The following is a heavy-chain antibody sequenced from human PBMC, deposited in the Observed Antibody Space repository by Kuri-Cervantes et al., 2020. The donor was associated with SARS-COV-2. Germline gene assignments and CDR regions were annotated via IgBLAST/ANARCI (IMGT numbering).Heavy chain of an antibody. CDR1: GYSISSGYY. CDR3: ARDGSVARYPRTAFDI. D-gene: IGHD6-19*01. V-gene: IGHV4-38-2*02. CDR2: IYHSEST. J-gene: IGHJ3*02. Sequence: SETLSLTCNVSGYSISSGYYWGWIRQPPGKGLEWIGSIYHSESTYSHPSLKSRITISVDTSKNHFSLKLSSVTAADTAVYYCARDGSVARYPRTAFDIWGQGTMVTVSS.